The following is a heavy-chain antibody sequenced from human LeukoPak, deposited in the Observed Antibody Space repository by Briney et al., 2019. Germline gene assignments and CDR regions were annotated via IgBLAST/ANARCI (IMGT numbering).Heavy chain of an antibody. Sequence: GASVKVSCKASGYTFTSYGISWVRQAPGQGLEWMGWINPNSGGTNYAQKFQGRVTMTRDTSISTAYMELSRLRSDDTAVYYCARDLHGDHAFGPWGQGTLVTVSS. V-gene: IGHV1-2*02. CDR3: ARDLHGDHAFGP. D-gene: IGHD4-17*01. CDR2: INPNSGGT. CDR1: GYTFTSYG. J-gene: IGHJ5*02.